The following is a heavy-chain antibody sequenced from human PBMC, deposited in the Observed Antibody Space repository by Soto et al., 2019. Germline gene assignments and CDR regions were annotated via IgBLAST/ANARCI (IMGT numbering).Heavy chain of an antibody. D-gene: IGHD2-15*01. V-gene: IGHV1-2*04. CDR3: ARGMGCSGGSCYYYYYYMDV. CDR1: GYTFTGYY. CDR2: INPNSGGT. J-gene: IGHJ6*03. Sequence: ASVKVSCKASGYTFTGYYMHWVRQAPGQGLEWMGWINPNSGGTNYAQKFQGWVTMTRDTSISTAYMELSRLRSDDTAVYYCARGMGCSGGSCYYYYYYMDVWGKGTTVTVSS.